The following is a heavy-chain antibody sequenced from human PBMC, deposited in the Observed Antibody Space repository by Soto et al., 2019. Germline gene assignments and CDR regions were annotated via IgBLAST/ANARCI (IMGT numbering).Heavy chain of an antibody. J-gene: IGHJ5*02. CDR1: GFTFSSYA. V-gene: IGHV3-30-3*01. D-gene: IGHD2-2*02. Sequence: PGGSLRLSCAASGFTFSSYAMHWVRQAPGKGLEWVAVISYDGSNKYYADSVKGRFTISRDNSKNTLYLQMNSPRAEDTAVYYCARDAFPRVVPAAIGWFDPWGQGTLVTVSS. CDR3: ARDAFPRVVPAAIGWFDP. CDR2: ISYDGSNK.